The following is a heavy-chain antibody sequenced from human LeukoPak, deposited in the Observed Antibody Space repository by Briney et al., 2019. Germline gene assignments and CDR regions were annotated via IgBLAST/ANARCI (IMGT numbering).Heavy chain of an antibody. J-gene: IGHJ4*02. CDR2: ISYDGSHK. Sequence: GGSLRLSCAASGFTFSSDGMHWVRQALGKGLEWVAVISYDGSHKYYADFVKGRFTISRDNSKNTLYLQMNSLRAEDTAVYYCAKMYYDILTGYGGYLDYWGQGTLVTVSS. V-gene: IGHV3-30*18. CDR3: AKMYYDILTGYGGYLDY. CDR1: GFTFSSDG. D-gene: IGHD3-9*01.